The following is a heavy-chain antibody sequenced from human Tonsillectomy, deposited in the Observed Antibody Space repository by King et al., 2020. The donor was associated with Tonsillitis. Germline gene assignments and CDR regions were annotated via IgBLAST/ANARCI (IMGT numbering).Heavy chain of an antibody. V-gene: IGHV1-18*04. CDR1: GYTFANYG. CDR3: ARDTYYYGLGSYDPFDY. CDR2: ISGYNGNT. D-gene: IGHD3-10*01. Sequence: VQLVESGAEVKKPGASVKVSCKASGYTFANYGISWVRQAPGQGLEWMGWISGYNGNTNYAQKLQGRVTMTTDTSTSTAYMELRSLRSDDTDVYYCARDTYYYGLGSYDPFDYWGQGTLVIVSS. J-gene: IGHJ4*02.